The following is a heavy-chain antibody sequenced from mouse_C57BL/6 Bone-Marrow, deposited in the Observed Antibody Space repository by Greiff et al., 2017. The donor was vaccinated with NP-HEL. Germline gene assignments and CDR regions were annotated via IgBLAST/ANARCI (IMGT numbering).Heavy chain of an antibody. Sequence: QVQLQQSGAELVRPGTSVKVSCKASGYAFTNYLIEWVKQRPGQGLEWIGVVNPGSGGTNYNEKFKGKATLTADKSSSTAYMQLSSLTSEDSAVYFCAREEVYYGSSWYFDVWGTGTTVTVSS. V-gene: IGHV1-54*01. J-gene: IGHJ1*03. CDR2: VNPGSGGT. D-gene: IGHD1-1*01. CDR3: AREEVYYGSSWYFDV. CDR1: GYAFTNYL.